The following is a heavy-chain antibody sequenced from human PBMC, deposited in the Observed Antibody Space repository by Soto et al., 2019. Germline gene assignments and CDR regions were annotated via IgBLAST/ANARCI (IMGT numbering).Heavy chain of an antibody. J-gene: IGHJ4*02. V-gene: IGHV5-51*01. CDR2: IYPGDSDT. Sequence: LGESLKISCKGSGYSFTSDWIAWVRQMPGKGLEYMGIIYPGDSDTRYSPSFQGQVTISADKSTSTAYIQWSSLKASDTAIYYCARRATYYHYFDFWGQGTLVTVSS. CDR1: GYSFTSDW. CDR3: ARRATYYHYFDF. D-gene: IGHD3-16*01.